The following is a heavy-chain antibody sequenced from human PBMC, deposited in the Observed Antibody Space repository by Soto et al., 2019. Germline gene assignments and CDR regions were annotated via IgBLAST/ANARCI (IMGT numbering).Heavy chain of an antibody. Sequence: QVQLQESGPGLVKPSGTLSLTCAVSGGSISTSNWWSWVRQPPGKGLKWIGEVYHSGSTNYNPSFKSRVAMSVAPSTNPFSLKLTSVTTAATALYYCARTITSGTRFAYWCQRTLVTVSS. CDR3: ARTITSGTRFAY. J-gene: IGHJ4*02. CDR1: GGSISTSNW. CDR2: VYHSGST. D-gene: IGHD1-1*01. V-gene: IGHV4-4*02.